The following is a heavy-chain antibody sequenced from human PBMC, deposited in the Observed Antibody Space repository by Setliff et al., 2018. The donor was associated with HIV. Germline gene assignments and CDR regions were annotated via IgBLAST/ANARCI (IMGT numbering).Heavy chain of an antibody. D-gene: IGHD6-13*01. CDR2: IIPIFGTA. J-gene: IGHJ3*02. Sequence: SVKVSCKASGGTFSSFAISWVRQAPGQGLEWMGGIIPIFGTANYAQKFQGRVTITADESTSTAYMELSSLRSEDTAVYYCARVPASWYTAPFDIWGQGTMVTVSS. CDR1: GGTFSSFA. V-gene: IGHV1-69*13. CDR3: ARVPASWYTAPFDI.